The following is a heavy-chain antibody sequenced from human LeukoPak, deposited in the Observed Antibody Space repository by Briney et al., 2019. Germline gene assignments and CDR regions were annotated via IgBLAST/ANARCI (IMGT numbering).Heavy chain of an antibody. Sequence: SGGALRLCCAASGFTLSSYAMSWVRQAPGKGLEWGSAMSGSGGSTYYADSVKGRFTISRDNSKNTLYLQMNSLRAEDTAVYYCAKDKQQLAFDYWGQGTLVTVSS. CDR1: GFTLSSYA. J-gene: IGHJ4*02. D-gene: IGHD6-13*01. CDR3: AKDKQQLAFDY. CDR2: MSGSGGST. V-gene: IGHV3-23*01.